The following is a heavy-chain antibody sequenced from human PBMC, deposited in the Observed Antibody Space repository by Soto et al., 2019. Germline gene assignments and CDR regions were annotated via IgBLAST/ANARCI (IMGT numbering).Heavy chain of an antibody. CDR2: INSDGSST. D-gene: IGHD3-3*01. Sequence: PGGSLRLSCAASGLTLRSYCMHWVRQAPGKGLVWVSRINSDGSSTSYADSVKGRFTISRDNAKNTLYLQMNSLRAADTAVYICVSGYPWVGFDYWGQGTLVTVSS. J-gene: IGHJ4*02. V-gene: IGHV3-74*01. CDR3: VSGYPWVGFDY. CDR1: GLTLRSYC.